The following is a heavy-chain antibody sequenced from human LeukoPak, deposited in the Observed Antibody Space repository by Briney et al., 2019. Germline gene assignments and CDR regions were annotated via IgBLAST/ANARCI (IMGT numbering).Heavy chain of an antibody. J-gene: IGHJ5*02. CDR3: AQSLGSSNWIGNWFDP. V-gene: IGHV4-39*01. CDR1: GGSISSSSHS. D-gene: IGHD6-13*01. Sequence: SETLSLTCTVSGGSISSSSHSWGWIRHPPGKGLELTGSIYYTGTTYYNPSLKSRVTISVDTSKNQFSLKLNSVTAADTAVYYCAQSLGSSNWIGNWFDPWGQGTLVTVSS. CDR2: IYYTGTT.